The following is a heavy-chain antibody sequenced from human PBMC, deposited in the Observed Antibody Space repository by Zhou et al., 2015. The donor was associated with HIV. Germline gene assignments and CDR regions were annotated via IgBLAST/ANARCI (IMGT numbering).Heavy chain of an antibody. Sequence: QVQLVQSGAEVKKPGSSVKVSCKASGGTFSSYTISWVRQAPGQGLEWMGRIIPILGIANYAQKFQGRVTITADKSTSTAYMELSSLRSEDTAVYYCARDRNWNDAIWFDPWGQGTLVTVSS. V-gene: IGHV1-69*08. J-gene: IGHJ5*02. CDR3: ARDRNWNDAIWFDP. D-gene: IGHD1-20*01. CDR2: IIPILGIA. CDR1: GGTFSSYT.